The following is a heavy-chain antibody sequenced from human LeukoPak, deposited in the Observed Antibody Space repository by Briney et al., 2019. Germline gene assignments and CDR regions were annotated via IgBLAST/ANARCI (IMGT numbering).Heavy chain of an antibody. CDR1: GFTVSSNY. D-gene: IGHD3-3*01. V-gene: IGHV3-66*02. CDR3: ARGSGDYDFWSGYWYYYYMDV. Sequence: PGGSLRLSCAASGFTVSSNYMSWVRQAPGKGLEWVSVIYSGGSTYYADSVKGRFTISRDNSKNTLYLQMNSLRAEDTAVYYCARGSGDYDFWSGYWYYYYMDVWGKGTTVTVSS. CDR2: IYSGGST. J-gene: IGHJ6*03.